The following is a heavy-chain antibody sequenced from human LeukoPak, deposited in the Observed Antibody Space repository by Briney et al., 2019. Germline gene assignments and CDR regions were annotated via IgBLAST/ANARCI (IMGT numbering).Heavy chain of an antibody. CDR2: INHSGST. V-gene: IGHV4-34*01. CDR1: GGSFSDYY. J-gene: IGHJ2*01. D-gene: IGHD1-1*01. CDR3: ARKGTTGTTLAYFDL. Sequence: SETLSLTCAVYGGSFSDYYWNWIRQPPGKGLEWIGEINHSGSTNYNPSHKSRVTISVDTSKNQFSLKLSSVTAADTAVYYCARKGTTGTTLAYFDLWGRGTLVTVSS.